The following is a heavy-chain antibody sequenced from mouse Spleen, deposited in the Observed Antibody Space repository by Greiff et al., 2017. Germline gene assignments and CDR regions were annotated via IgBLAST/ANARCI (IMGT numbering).Heavy chain of an antibody. D-gene: IGHD4-1*01. CDR2: IYPGDGDT. Sequence: QVQLQQSGPELVKPGASVKISCKASGYAFSSSWMNWVKQRPGKGLEWIGRIYPGDGDTNYNGKFKGKATLTADKSSSTAYMQLSSLTSEDSAVYFCARYPGTNYFDYWGQGTTLTVSS. CDR3: ARYPGTNYFDY. V-gene: IGHV1-82*01. J-gene: IGHJ2*01. CDR1: GYAFSSSW.